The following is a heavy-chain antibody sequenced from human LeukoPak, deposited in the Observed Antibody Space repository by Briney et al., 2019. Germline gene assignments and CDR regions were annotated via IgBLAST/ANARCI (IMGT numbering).Heavy chain of an antibody. CDR2: MYYSGTT. D-gene: IGHD3-10*01. J-gene: IGHJ4*02. Sequence: SETVSLTCTVSGYSISSGYYWGWIRQSPGKGLEWIGSMYYSGTTYYNPPLKSRVTISVDTSNNQFSLKLSSVTAADTAVYYCARVYYHGSGSNYFDYWGQGTLVTVSS. CDR3: ARVYYHGSGSNYFDY. V-gene: IGHV4-38-2*02. CDR1: GYSISSGYY.